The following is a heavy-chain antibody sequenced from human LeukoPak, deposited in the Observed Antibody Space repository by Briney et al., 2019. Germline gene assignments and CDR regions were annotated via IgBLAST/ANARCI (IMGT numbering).Heavy chain of an antibody. J-gene: IGHJ4*02. D-gene: IGHD5-12*01. V-gene: IGHV3-74*01. CDR3: ARESGYKGLGFDY. CDR1: TRYFTNYW. CDR2: IDRDGITT. Sequence: GGSLRLSCTASTRYFTNYWMHWIRQVPGRGLAWVARIDRDGITTDYADSVKGRFTISRHNAKNTVYLQMDSLRAEDTAVYYCARESGYKGLGFDYWGQGTLVTVSS.